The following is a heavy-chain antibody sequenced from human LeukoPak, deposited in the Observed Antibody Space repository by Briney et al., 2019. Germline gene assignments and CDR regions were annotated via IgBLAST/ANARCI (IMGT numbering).Heavy chain of an antibody. Sequence: SETLSLTCTVSNGSMTSDSYYWAWVRQPPGKGLEWIGTIFYSGKTYYSASLKSRVTVSLDTSKKNFSLRLSSVTAADTAVYYCARLWIVATWFDAWGREPWSPSPQ. J-gene: IGHJ5*02. CDR1: NGSMTSDSYY. D-gene: IGHD2-2*03. CDR3: ARLWIVATWFDA. V-gene: IGHV4-39*02. CDR2: IFYSGKT.